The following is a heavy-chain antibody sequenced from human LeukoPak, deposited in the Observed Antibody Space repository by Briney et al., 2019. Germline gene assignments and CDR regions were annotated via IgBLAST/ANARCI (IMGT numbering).Heavy chain of an antibody. V-gene: IGHV3-15*05. J-gene: IGHJ4*02. D-gene: IGHD3-3*01. CDR3: VSFGAVG. CDR1: GFTFSNAW. CDR2: IKSKTDGGTT. Sequence: GGSLRLSCAASGFTFSNAWMSWVRQAPGKGLEWVGRIKSKTDGGTTDYAAPVKGRFTISRDNAKNTLYLQMNNLRAEDTAVYYCVSFGAVGWGQGTLVTVSS.